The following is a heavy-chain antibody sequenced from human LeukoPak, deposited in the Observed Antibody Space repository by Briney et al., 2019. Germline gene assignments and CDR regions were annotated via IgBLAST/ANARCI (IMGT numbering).Heavy chain of an antibody. CDR3: ASGDCSSTSCFDY. Sequence: SETLSLTCTVSSGSINSFFWNRIRQPAGKGLEWIGRTYTSGFTNYNPSPKSRVTMSVDTSKNQLSLKLNSVTAADTAIYYCASGDCSSTSCFDYWGQGTLVTVSS. V-gene: IGHV4-4*07. CDR1: SGSINSFF. CDR2: TYTSGFT. J-gene: IGHJ4*02. D-gene: IGHD2-2*01.